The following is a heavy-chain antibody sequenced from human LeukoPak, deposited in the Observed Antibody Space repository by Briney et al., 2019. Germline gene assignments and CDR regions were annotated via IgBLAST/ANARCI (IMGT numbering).Heavy chain of an antibody. V-gene: IGHV3-74*01. Sequence: GGSLRLSCAASGFTFSSYWMHWVRQAPGKGLVWVSRINSDGSSTTYADSVKGRFTISRDNAKHTLHPQMKTLRAEDTPIYYFRLATDLKDYWGQGTLVSVSS. CDR3: RLATDLKDY. CDR2: INSDGSST. J-gene: IGHJ4*02. CDR1: GFTFSSYW.